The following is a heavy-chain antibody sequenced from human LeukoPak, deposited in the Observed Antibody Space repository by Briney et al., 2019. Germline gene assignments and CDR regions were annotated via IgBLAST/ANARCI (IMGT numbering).Heavy chain of an antibody. V-gene: IGHV4-34*01. CDR1: GGSFSNYY. J-gene: IGHJ4*02. CDR2: INHSGST. D-gene: IGHD5-24*01. CDR3: ARRPLKLEMATVFDY. Sequence: PSETLSLTCGVSGGSFSNYYWSWIRQSPENGLEWIGVINHSGSTNYNPSLKSRVTLSVDTSKNQFSLKLSSVTAADTAVYYCARRPLKLEMATVFDYWGQGTLVTVSS.